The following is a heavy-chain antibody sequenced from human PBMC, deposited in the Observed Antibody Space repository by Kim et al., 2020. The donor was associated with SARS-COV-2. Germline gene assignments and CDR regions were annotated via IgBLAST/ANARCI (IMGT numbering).Heavy chain of an antibody. V-gene: IGHV3-7*01. CDR2: GSEK. Sequence: GSEKYYVDSVKGRFTISSDNAKTSLYLQMNSLRVEDTAVYYCARGRSCSHWGQGTLVTVSS. J-gene: IGHJ4*02. CDR3: ARGRSCSH. D-gene: IGHD2-8*02.